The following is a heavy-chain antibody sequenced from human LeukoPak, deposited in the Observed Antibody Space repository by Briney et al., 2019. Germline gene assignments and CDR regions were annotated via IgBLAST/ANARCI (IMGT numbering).Heavy chain of an antibody. CDR1: GFTVSSNY. CDR3: VNKNEGYMDV. D-gene: IGHD1-1*01. Sequence: PGGSLRLSCAASGFTVSSNYMSWVRQAPGKGLEWVSVIYSGGSTYYADSVKGRFTISRDNSKNTLYLQMNSLRAEDTAVYYCVNKNEGYMDVWGKGTTVTVSS. CDR2: IYSGGST. J-gene: IGHJ6*03. V-gene: IGHV3-66*01.